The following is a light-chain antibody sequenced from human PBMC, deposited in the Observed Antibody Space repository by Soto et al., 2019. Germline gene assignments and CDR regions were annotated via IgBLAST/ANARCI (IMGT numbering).Light chain of an antibody. J-gene: IGLJ2*01. Sequence: QAASVSGSPGQSITISCTGTSSDVGGHNYVSWYQQHPGKAPKLMIYDVSNRPSGVSNRFSGSKSGNTASLTISGLQAEDEADYYCSSYTTSTLGVLFGGGTKLTVL. CDR3: SSYTTSTLGVL. CDR2: DVS. V-gene: IGLV2-14*01. CDR1: SSDVGGHNY.